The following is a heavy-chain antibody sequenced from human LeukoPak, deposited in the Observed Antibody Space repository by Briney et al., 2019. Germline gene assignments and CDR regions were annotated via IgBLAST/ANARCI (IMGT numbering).Heavy chain of an antibody. Sequence: ASVKVSCKASGDTFTNYDINWVRQAPGQGLEWMGLINPTGGSTGYAQKFQGRVTMTRDMSTSTDYMELSSLRSEDTAIYYCARDNSVGDNAWWFDPWGQGTLVTVSS. J-gene: IGHJ5*02. D-gene: IGHD1-26*01. CDR2: INPTGGST. CDR1: GDTFTNYD. V-gene: IGHV1-46*01. CDR3: ARDNSVGDNAWWFDP.